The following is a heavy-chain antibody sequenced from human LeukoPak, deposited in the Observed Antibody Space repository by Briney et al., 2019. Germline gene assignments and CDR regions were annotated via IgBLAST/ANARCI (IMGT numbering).Heavy chain of an antibody. Sequence: PGRSLRLSCAASGFTFSTYPMHWVRQAPGKGLEWVAFISNDGSNKYYADSVKGRFTLSRDNSKNTLYLQMNSLRTEDTAVYYCARDPLGSGWYRNLDYWGQGTLVTVSS. V-gene: IGHV3-30*04. CDR1: GFTFSTYP. CDR3: ARDPLGSGWYRNLDY. J-gene: IGHJ4*02. D-gene: IGHD6-19*01. CDR2: ISNDGSNK.